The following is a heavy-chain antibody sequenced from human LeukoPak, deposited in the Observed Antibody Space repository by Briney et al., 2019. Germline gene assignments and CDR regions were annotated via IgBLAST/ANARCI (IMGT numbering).Heavy chain of an antibody. J-gene: IGHJ3*02. CDR3: ARDSQEVLRYFDWSNPDAFDI. CDR2: ISAYNGNT. CDR1: GYTFTSYG. D-gene: IGHD3-9*01. Sequence: ASVKVSCKASGYTFTSYGISWVREAPGQGLEWMGWISAYNGNTNYAQKLQGRVTMTTDTSTSTAYMELRSLRSDDTAVYYCARDSQEVLRYFDWSNPDAFDIWGQGTMVTVSS. V-gene: IGHV1-18*01.